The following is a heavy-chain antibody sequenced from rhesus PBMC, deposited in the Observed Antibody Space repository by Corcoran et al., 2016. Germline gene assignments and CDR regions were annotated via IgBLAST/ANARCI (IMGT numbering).Heavy chain of an antibody. D-gene: IGHD6-25*01. CDR3: AKDMGRSGSTRRYYGLDS. CDR1: GFTFSSYY. CDR2: INTGGGST. J-gene: IGHJ6*01. V-gene: IGHV3-8*01. Sequence: EVQLVESGGGLVQPGGSLRLSCTGSGFTFSSYYMYWVRQAPGKGLEWVSAINTGGGSTWYTDSVKGRFTISKENAKSTLFLQMDSLRAEDTAVYYCAKDMGRSGSTRRYYGLDSWGQGVVVTVSS.